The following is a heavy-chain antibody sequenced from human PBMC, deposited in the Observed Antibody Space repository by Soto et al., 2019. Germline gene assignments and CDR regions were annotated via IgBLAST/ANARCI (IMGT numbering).Heavy chain of an antibody. CDR3: AREWQRGTDY. J-gene: IGHJ4*02. CDR2: IFPGSGGT. CDR1: GYTFTTYF. D-gene: IGHD6-25*01. Sequence: ASVKVSCNASGYTFTTYFLHWVRQAPGQGLEWLGWIFPGSGGTNYARKFQGRVTMTRDTSINTAYMELSRLTSDDTGVYYCAREWQRGTDYWGQGALVTVSS. V-gene: IGHV1-2*02.